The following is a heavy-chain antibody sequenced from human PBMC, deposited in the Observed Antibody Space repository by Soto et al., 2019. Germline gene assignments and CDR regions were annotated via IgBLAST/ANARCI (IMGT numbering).Heavy chain of an antibody. CDR1: GDSISSGNKY. V-gene: IGHV4-30-4*01. Sequence: SETLSLTCTVSGDSISSGNKYWSWIRQAPGKGLEWIGYIFSSGTTYYNPSLKSRLTMSLDTSQNQFSLRRASVTDADSAVYYCARVPSPFDYYYAMDVWGQGTTVTVSS. J-gene: IGHJ6*02. D-gene: IGHD3-16*01. CDR2: IFSSGTT. CDR3: ARVPSPFDYYYAMDV.